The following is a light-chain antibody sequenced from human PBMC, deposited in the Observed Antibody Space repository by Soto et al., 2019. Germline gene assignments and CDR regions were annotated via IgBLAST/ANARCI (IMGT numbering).Light chain of an antibody. Sequence: SVVTPPPSPSGSPGQSVPISCTVTKNDIGVYDFVSWYQHQPGKAPLLIIYEVVQRPSGVPDRFSGSKSGNTASLTVSGLQAADEADYFCKSYAGSNTYVFGSGTKVTGL. CDR2: EVV. J-gene: IGLJ1*01. CDR3: KSYAGSNTYV. V-gene: IGLV2-8*01. CDR1: KNDIGVYDF.